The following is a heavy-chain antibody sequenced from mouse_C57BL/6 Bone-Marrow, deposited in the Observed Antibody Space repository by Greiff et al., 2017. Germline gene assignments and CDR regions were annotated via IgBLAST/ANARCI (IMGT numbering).Heavy chain of an antibody. Sequence: QVQLQQSGPELVKPGASVKLSCKASGYTFTSYDINWVKQRPGQGLEWIGVIDPSDSYTNYNQKFKGKATLTVDTSSSTAYMQLSSLTSEDSAVYYCARRHAMDYWGQGTSVTVSS. CDR3: ARRHAMDY. V-gene: IGHV1-59*01. J-gene: IGHJ4*01. CDR1: GYTFTSYD. CDR2: IDPSDSYT.